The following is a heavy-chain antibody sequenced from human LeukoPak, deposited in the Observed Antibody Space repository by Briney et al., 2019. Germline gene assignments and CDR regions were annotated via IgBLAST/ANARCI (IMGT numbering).Heavy chain of an antibody. Sequence: PGGSLRLSCAASGLTFSSHWMHWVRQAPGKGLVWVSRITNDGSSTTYADSVKGRFTISRDNSKNTLYLQMNSLRAEDTAVYYCAKVAAADPGSDYWGQGTLVTVSS. D-gene: IGHD6-13*01. CDR1: GLTFSSHW. CDR3: AKVAAADPGSDY. V-gene: IGHV3-74*01. CDR2: ITNDGSST. J-gene: IGHJ4*02.